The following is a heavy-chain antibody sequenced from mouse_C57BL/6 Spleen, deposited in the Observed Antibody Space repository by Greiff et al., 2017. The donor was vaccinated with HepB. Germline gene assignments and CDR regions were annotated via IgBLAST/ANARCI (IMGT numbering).Heavy chain of an antibody. V-gene: IGHV1-52*01. Sequence: VQLQQPGAELVRPGSSVKLSCKASGYTFTSYWMHWVKQRPIQGLEWIGNIDPSDSETHYNQKFKDKATLNVDKSSSTAYMQLSSLTSDDSSFYYCARYEYDVGYFDDWGQGTTLTVSS. D-gene: IGHD2-10*02. J-gene: IGHJ2*01. CDR1: GYTFTSYW. CDR2: IDPSDSET. CDR3: ARYEYDVGYFDD.